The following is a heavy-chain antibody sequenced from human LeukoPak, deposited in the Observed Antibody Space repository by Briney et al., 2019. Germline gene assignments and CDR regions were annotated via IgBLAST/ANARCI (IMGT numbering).Heavy chain of an antibody. CDR1: GFTFSSYE. J-gene: IGHJ4*02. CDR3: ARGPSALVVAATPIDY. CDR2: ISSSSSTI. V-gene: IGHV3-48*03. Sequence: GGSLRLSCAASGFTFSSYEMHWVRQAPGKGLEWVSYISSSSSTIYYADSVKGRFTISRDNAKNSLYLQMNSLRAEDTAVYYCARGPSALVVAATPIDYWGQGTLVTVSS. D-gene: IGHD2-15*01.